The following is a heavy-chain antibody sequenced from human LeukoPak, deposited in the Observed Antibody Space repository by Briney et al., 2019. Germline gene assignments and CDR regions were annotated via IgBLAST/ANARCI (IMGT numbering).Heavy chain of an antibody. J-gene: IGHJ4*02. CDR2: MSGSGGST. D-gene: IGHD6-19*01. Sequence: GGSLRLSCAASEFTFSSYAMNWVRQAPGKGLEWVSAMSGSGGSTYYAGSVKGRFTISRDNSKNTLYLQMNSLRAEDTAVYYCAKDGDQWLVRWFGYWGQGTLVSVSS. V-gene: IGHV3-23*01. CDR3: AKDGDQWLVRWFGY. CDR1: EFTFSSYA.